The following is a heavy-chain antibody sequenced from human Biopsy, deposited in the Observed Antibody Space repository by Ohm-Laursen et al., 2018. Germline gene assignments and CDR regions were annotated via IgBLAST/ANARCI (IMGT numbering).Heavy chain of an antibody. CDR3: ARGRLRAVARFDY. D-gene: IGHD6-19*01. V-gene: IGHV4-34*01. J-gene: IGHJ4*02. CDR1: VGSFSGYY. CDR2: INHSGST. Sequence: TLSLTCAVYVGSFSGYYWSWIRQPPGKGLEWIGEINHSGSTNYNPSLKSQVTISVDTSKNQFSLKLSSVTAADTAVYYCARGRLRAVARFDYWGQGTLVTVSS.